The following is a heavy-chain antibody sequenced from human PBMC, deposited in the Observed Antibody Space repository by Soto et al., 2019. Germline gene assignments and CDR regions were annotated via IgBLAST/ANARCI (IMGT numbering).Heavy chain of an antibody. CDR1: GASVRSGDYY. V-gene: IGHV4-30-4*01. Sequence: SETLSLTCSVSGASVRSGDYYWSCIRQAPGKGLEWIGYIYNSGGSYYNPSLKGRLTIPIDTSKNQFSLKLNSVTAADTAIYYCVGTGTTDDYWGRGTLVTVSS. J-gene: IGHJ4*02. D-gene: IGHD4-17*01. CDR3: VGTGTTDDY. CDR2: IYNSGGS.